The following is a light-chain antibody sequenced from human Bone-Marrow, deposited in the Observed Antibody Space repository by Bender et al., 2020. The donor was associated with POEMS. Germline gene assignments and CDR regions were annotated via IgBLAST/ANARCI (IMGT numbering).Light chain of an antibody. CDR2: EVS. Sequence: QSALTQPASVSGSPGQSITISCTGTSSDVGGYNCVSWYQQHPGKAPKLMIYEVSKRPSGVPDRFSGSKSGNTASLTVSGLQAEDEADYYCCSYAGAYTWIFGGGTKVTVL. CDR3: CSYAGAYTWI. V-gene: IGLV2-8*01. CDR1: SSDVGGYNC. J-gene: IGLJ2*01.